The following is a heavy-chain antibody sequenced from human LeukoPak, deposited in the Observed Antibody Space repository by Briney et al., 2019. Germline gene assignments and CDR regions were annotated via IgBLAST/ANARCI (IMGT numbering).Heavy chain of an antibody. CDR3: AREKPYYYDSSGPFDY. D-gene: IGHD3-22*01. J-gene: IGHJ4*02. CDR1: GSTFSSYG. V-gene: IGHV3-48*03. CDR2: ISSSGSTI. Sequence: GGSLRLSCAASGSTFSSYGMNWVRQAPGKGLEWVSYISSSGSTIYYADSVKGRFTISRDNAKNSLYLQMNSLRAEDTAVYYCAREKPYYYDSSGPFDYWGQGTLVTVSS.